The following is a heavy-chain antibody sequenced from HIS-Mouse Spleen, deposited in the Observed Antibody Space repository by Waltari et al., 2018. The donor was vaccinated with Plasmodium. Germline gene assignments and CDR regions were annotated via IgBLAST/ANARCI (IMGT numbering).Heavy chain of an antibody. V-gene: IGHV3-53*01. D-gene: IGHD6-6*01. CDR3: ARGMKSSSSAFDI. Sequence: EVQLVESGGGLIQPGGSLRLSCAASGFTVSSNYMSWVRQAPGKGLAGVLVIDSGGSTYYADSVKGRFTISRDNSKNTLYLQMTSLRAEDTAVYYCARGMKSSSSAFDIWGQGTMVTVSS. J-gene: IGHJ3*02. CDR1: GFTVSSNY. CDR2: IDSGGST.